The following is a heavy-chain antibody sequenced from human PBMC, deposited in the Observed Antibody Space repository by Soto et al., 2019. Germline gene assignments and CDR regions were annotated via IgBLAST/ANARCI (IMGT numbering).Heavy chain of an antibody. CDR1: GGSITSSSYY. D-gene: IGHD4-4*01. CDR2: IHYSGGT. V-gene: IGHV4-39*01. J-gene: IGHJ6*04. Sequence: QLQLQESGPGLATPSETLSLTCTVSGGSITSSSYYWGWIRQPPGKGLEWIGRIHYSGGTSYNPSLKSRVSISVDTSKSEFSLKLCSVTAADTAVYYCVRHVTVMAVWGNGTTVTVSS. CDR3: VRHVTVMAV.